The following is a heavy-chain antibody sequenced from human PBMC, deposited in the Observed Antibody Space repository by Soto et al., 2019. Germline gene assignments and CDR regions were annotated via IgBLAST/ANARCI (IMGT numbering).Heavy chain of an antibody. CDR1: GGSISSYY. CDR2: IYYSGST. V-gene: IGHV4-59*01. CDR3: ARDGQYYYGSGSYPYYYYMDV. J-gene: IGHJ6*03. D-gene: IGHD3-10*01. Sequence: SETLSLTCTVSGGSISSYYWSWIRQPPGKGLEWIWYIYYSGSTNYNPSLKSRVTISVDTSKNQFSLKLSSVTAADTAVYYCARDGQYYYGSGSYPYYYYMDVWGKGTTVTVSS.